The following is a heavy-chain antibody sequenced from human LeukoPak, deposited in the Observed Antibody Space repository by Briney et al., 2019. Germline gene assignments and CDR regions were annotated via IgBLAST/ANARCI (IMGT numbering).Heavy chain of an antibody. D-gene: IGHD3-22*01. V-gene: IGHV3-43*01. CDR2: ISWDGGST. CDR1: GFTFDGYT. Sequence: GGSLRLSCAASGFTFDGYTMHWVRQAPGKGLEWVSLISWDGGSTYYADSVKGRFTISRDNSKNSLYLQMNSLRTEDTALYYCAKVSHHHSSGPFDYWGQGTLVTVSS. J-gene: IGHJ4*02. CDR3: AKVSHHHSSGPFDY.